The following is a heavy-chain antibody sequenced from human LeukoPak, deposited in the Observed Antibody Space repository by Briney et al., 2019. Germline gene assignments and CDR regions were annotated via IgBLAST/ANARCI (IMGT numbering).Heavy chain of an antibody. V-gene: IGHV3-7*01. Sequence: PGGSLRLSCAASGFTYSSYWMSWARQAPGKGLEWVANIKQDGSEENFVDSVKGRFTISRDNAKKSLYLQMNSLRAEDTAVYYCARDSSAGASLRYDYWGQGTLVTVSS. D-gene: IGHD1-26*01. CDR3: ARDSSAGASLRYDY. CDR2: IKQDGSEE. J-gene: IGHJ4*02. CDR1: GFTYSSYW.